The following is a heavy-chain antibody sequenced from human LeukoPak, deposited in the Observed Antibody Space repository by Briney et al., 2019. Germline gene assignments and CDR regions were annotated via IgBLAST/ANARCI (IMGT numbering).Heavy chain of an antibody. V-gene: IGHV4-34*01. CDR2: INHSGST. D-gene: IGHD6-19*01. Sequence: ASETLSLTCAVYGGSFSGYYWRWIRQPPGKGLEWIGEINHSGSTNYNPSLKSRVTISVDTSKNQFSLKLSSVTAADTAVYYCARGPRYSSGWYLYWGQGTLVTVSS. CDR1: GGSFSGYY. CDR3: ARGPRYSSGWYLY. J-gene: IGHJ4*02.